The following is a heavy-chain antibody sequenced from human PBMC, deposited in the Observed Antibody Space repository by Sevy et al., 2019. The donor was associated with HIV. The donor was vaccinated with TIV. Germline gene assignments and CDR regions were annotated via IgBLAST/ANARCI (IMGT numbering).Heavy chain of an antibody. D-gene: IGHD3-22*01. Sequence: GGSLRLSYAASGFTFDDYAMHWIRQAPGKGLEWVSGISWNSGSIGYADSVKGRFTISRDNAKNSLYLQMNSLRAEDTALYYCAKGATRVITPPFDYWGQGTLVTVSS. V-gene: IGHV3-9*01. CDR3: AKGATRVITPPFDY. CDR2: ISWNSGSI. CDR1: GFTFDDYA. J-gene: IGHJ4*02.